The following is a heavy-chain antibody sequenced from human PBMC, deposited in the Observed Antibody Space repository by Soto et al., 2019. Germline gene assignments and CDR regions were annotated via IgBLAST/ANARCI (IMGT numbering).Heavy chain of an antibody. V-gene: IGHV3-30*18. CDR1: GFTFSSYG. D-gene: IGHD3-22*01. CDR2: ISYDGSNK. J-gene: IGHJ4*01. Sequence: QVQLVESGGGVVQPGRSLRLSCAASGFTFSSYGMHWVRQAPGKGLDWVAVISYDGSNKYYADSVKGRFTISRDNTKNIQNHKMSGHGAEDKAGEYGAKDSRGALNYGGHGNLVNVSS. CDR3: AKDSRGALNY.